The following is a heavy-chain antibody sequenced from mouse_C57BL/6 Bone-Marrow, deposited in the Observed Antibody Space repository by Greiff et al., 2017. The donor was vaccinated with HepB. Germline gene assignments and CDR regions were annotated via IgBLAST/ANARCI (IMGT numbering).Heavy chain of an antibody. J-gene: IGHJ4*01. D-gene: IGHD1-1*01. CDR1: GYSITSDY. Sequence: DVKLVESGPGLAKPSQTLSLTCSVTGYSITSDYWNWIRKFPGNKLEYMGYISYSGSTYYNPSLKSRISITRDTSKNQYYLQLNSVTTEDTATYYCARYTDYYGSSYGAMDYWGQGTSVTVSS. CDR2: ISYSGST. V-gene: IGHV3-8*01. CDR3: ARYTDYYGSSYGAMDY.